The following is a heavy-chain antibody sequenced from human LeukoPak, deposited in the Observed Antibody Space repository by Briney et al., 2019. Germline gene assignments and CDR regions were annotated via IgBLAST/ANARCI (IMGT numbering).Heavy chain of an antibody. D-gene: IGHD1-26*01. J-gene: IGHJ4*01. CDR3: AKPSGSGVDY. V-gene: IGHV3-43*01. Sequence: GGSLRLSCAASGFTFDRFTIHWVRQTPGKGLEWVSLINRRGHTFYADSVKGRFTISRDNSKNTLYLQMNSVRSEDTALYYCAKPSGSGVDYWGQGTRVTVSS. CDR1: GFTFDRFT. CDR2: INRRGHT.